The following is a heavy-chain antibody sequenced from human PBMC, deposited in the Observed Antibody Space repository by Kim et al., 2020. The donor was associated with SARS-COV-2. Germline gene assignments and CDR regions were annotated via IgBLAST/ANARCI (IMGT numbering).Heavy chain of an antibody. V-gene: IGHV3-53*01. CDR2: IYSGGST. D-gene: IGHD1-26*01. J-gene: IGHJ4*02. CDR1: GFTVSSNY. Sequence: GGSLRLSCAASGFTVSSNYMSWVRQAPGKGLEWGSVIYSGGSTYYADSVKGRFTISRDNSKNTLYLQMNSLRAEDTAVYYCARLEVGALDYWGQGTLVTVSS. CDR3: ARLEVGALDY.